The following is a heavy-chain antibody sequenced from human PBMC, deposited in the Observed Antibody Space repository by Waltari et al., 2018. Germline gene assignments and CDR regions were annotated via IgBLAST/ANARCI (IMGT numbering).Heavy chain of an antibody. CDR3: ARGWRFEYYGMDV. V-gene: IGHV3-66*01. D-gene: IGHD3-3*01. J-gene: IGHJ6*02. CDR2: IYSGGST. Sequence: EVQLVESGGGLVQPGGSLRLSCAASGFTVSSNYMSWVRQAPGKGLEWVSVIYSGGSTYYADSVKGGFTISRDNSKNTLYLQMNSLRAEDTAVYYCARGWRFEYYGMDVWGQGTTVTVSS. CDR1: GFTVSSNY.